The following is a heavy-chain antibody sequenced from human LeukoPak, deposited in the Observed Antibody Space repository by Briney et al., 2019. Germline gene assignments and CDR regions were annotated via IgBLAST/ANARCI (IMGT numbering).Heavy chain of an antibody. J-gene: IGHJ4*02. V-gene: IGHV4-59*01. CDR1: GGSISSYY. CDR3: ARASYDILTGYYPFDS. D-gene: IGHD3-9*01. CDR2: IYYSGST. Sequence: PSETLSLTCTVSGGSISSYYWSWIRQPPGKGLEWIGNIYYSGSTNYNPSLKSRVTISVDTSKNQFSLNLTSVTATDTAVYYCARASYDILTGYYPFDSWGQGTLVTVSS.